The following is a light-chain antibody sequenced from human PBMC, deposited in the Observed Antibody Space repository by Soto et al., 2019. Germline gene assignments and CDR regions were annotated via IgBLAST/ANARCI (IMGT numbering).Light chain of an antibody. J-gene: IGKJ1*01. CDR3: QQYDTYWT. CDR2: KAS. V-gene: IGKV1-5*03. CDR1: QSISNW. Sequence: DIQMTQSPSTLSASVGDRVIITCRASQSISNWLAWYQQKPGKAPNLLIYKASSLKSGVPSRFSGSGSGTEFTLTISSLQPDDFATDYCQQYDTYWTFGQGTKVEFK.